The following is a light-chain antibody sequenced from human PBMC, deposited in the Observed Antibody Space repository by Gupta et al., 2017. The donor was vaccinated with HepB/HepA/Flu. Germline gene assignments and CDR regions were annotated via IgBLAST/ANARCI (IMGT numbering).Light chain of an antibody. CDR2: EVT. Sequence: HSALTQPASVSGSPGQSITISCTGSSNDIGRHSYVSWYHQYPGGAPKLILSEVTNRPSGVSDRFSGSKSGNTASLTISALQPEDEADYYCSAHASVDFFGTGTNVTVL. CDR3: SAHASVDF. V-gene: IGLV2-14*01. CDR1: SNDIGRHSY. J-gene: IGLJ1*01.